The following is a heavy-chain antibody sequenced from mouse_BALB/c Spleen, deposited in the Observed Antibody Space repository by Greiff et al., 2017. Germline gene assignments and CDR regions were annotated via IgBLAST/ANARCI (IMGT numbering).Heavy chain of an antibody. CDR3: AREDQAAWFAY. CDR2: ISSGGST. CDR1: GFTFSSYA. J-gene: IGHJ3*01. Sequence: EVKVVESGGDLVKPGGSLKLSCAASGFTFSSYAMSWVRQTPEKRLEWVASISSGGSTYYPDSVKGRFTISRDNARNILYLQMSSLRSEDTAMYYCAREDQAAWFAYWGQGTLVTVSA. V-gene: IGHV5-6-5*01.